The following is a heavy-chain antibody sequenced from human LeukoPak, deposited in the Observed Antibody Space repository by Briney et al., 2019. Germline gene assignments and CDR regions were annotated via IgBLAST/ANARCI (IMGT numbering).Heavy chain of an antibody. CDR2: YYSGST. J-gene: IGHJ4*02. D-gene: IGHD3-16*01. V-gene: IGHV4-34*01. CDR1: GGSFSGYY. Sequence: SETLSLTCAVYGGSFSGYYWSWIRQPPGKGLEWIVYYSGSTYYNPSLKSRVTISVDTSKNQFSLKLSSVTAADTAVYYCARHYGPWGQGTLVTVSS. CDR3: ARHYGP.